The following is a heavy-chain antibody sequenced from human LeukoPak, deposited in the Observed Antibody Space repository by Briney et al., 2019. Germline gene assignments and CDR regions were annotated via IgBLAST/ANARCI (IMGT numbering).Heavy chain of an antibody. CDR2: IYYSGST. Sequence: PSETLSLTCSVSGGSISSYYWSWIRQPPGKGLEWIGYIYYSGSTNYIPSLKSRVTISVDTSKNQFSLKLSSVTAADTAVYYCARVFLELDYYFDYWGQGPLVTVSS. V-gene: IGHV4-59*01. D-gene: IGHD3-3*01. J-gene: IGHJ4*02. CDR1: GGSISSYY. CDR3: ARVFLELDYYFDY.